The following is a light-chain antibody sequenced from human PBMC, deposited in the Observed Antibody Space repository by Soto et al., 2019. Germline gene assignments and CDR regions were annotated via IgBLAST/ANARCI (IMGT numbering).Light chain of an antibody. CDR3: QSYGSSLSGSYV. V-gene: IGLV1-40*01. J-gene: IGLJ1*01. CDR2: GNS. CDR1: SSNIGAGYD. Sequence: SVLTQPPTLSGAPGQRVTISCTGSSSNIGAGYDVHWYQQLPGTAPKLLIYGNSNRPSGVPDRFSGSKSGTSASLAITGLQAEXEADYYCQSYGSSLSGSYVFGTGTKVTVL.